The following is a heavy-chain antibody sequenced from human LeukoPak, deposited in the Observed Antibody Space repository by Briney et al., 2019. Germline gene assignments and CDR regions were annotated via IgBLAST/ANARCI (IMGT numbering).Heavy chain of an antibody. CDR1: GFTFSSYW. CDR2: IMQDGSEK. V-gene: IGHV3-7*01. Sequence: RGSLRLSCAASGFTFSSYWMSWVRQAPGKGLEWVANIMQDGSEKYYVDSVKGRFTISRDNAKNSLYLQMNSLRAEDTAVYYCARGQGYDFWSGYFDYWGQGTLVTVSS. CDR3: ARGQGYDFWSGYFDY. J-gene: IGHJ4*02. D-gene: IGHD3-3*01.